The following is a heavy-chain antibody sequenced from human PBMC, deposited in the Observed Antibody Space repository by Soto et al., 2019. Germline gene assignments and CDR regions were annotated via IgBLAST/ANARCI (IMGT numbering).Heavy chain of an antibody. CDR2: LNAHSGGT. D-gene: IGHD6-6*01. V-gene: IGHV1-2*02. CDR3: AKDLTRQLAYWLDP. CDR1: GFSFTGYY. Sequence: QVQLVQSGAAVKKPGASVKVSCKASGFSFTGYYIHWLRQAPGQGLEWMGWLNAHSGGTEYAQKFQGRVTLTRDTSIATAYLTHTSLTSDDTALYYCAKDLTRQLAYWLDPWGQGTQVTVAS. J-gene: IGHJ5*02.